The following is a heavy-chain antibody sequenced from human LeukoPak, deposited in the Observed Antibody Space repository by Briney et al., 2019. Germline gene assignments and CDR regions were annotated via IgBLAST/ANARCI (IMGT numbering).Heavy chain of an antibody. Sequence: GGALRLSCVASGCTFSSYSMNWGRQAPGKGVEWVSSISISSSYIYYAYSVKGRFTISRDNVKNSLYLQMNSLRAEDTAVYYCAREYCSGGSCQYYFDYWGQGTLVTVSS. J-gene: IGHJ4*02. CDR2: ISISSSYI. CDR3: AREYCSGGSCQYYFDY. V-gene: IGHV3-21*01. D-gene: IGHD2-15*01. CDR1: GCTFSSYS.